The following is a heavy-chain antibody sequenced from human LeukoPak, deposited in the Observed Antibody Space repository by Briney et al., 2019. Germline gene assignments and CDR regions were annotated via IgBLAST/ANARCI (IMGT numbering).Heavy chain of an antibody. CDR2: ISWNSGSK. D-gene: IGHD6-13*01. V-gene: IGHV3-9*01. CDR1: GFTFDDYA. CDR3: AKDTGSGFIAAPGNSGVDY. Sequence: QPGRSLRLSCAASGFTFDDYAMHWVRQAPGKGLEWVSGISWNSGSKGYADSVKGRSTISRDNAKKSLYLQMNSLRAEDTALYYCAKDTGSGFIAAPGNSGVDYWGQGTLVTVSS. J-gene: IGHJ4*02.